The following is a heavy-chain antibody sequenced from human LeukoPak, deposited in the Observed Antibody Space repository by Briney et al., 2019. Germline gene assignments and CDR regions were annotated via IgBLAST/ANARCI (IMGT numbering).Heavy chain of an antibody. CDR3: AGTYYYGSGSDYPLDY. J-gene: IGHJ4*02. V-gene: IGHV3-23*01. CDR2: INASGGST. D-gene: IGHD3-10*01. CDR1: GFTFSSYA. Sequence: QSGGSLRLSCAASGFTFSSYAMSWVRQAPGKGLEWVSAINASGGSTSHADSVKGRFTISRDNSKNTLYLQMNSLRAEDTAVYYCAGTYYYGSGSDYPLDYWGQGTLVTVSS.